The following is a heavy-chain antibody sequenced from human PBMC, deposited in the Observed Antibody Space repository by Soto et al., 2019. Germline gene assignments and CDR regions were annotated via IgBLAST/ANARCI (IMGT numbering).Heavy chain of an antibody. D-gene: IGHD2-15*01. J-gene: IGHJ5*02. V-gene: IGHV1-46*04. Sequence: QVQLVQSGAEVRKPGASVKVSCKASGYMFASFHIHWVRQAPGQGPEWMGIINPTGGATTYAEKLQGRVTMTRDTSTSTMYMELSSLRYEDTAVYYCAREGSSWYDHWGQGTLVSVSS. CDR2: INPTGGAT. CDR3: AREGSSWYDH. CDR1: GYMFASFH.